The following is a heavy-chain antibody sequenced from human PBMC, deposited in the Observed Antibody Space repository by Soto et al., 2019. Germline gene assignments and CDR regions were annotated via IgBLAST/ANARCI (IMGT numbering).Heavy chain of an antibody. CDR2: IKSKTDGGTT. CDR1: GFTFSNAW. CDR3: TTDVGLKQQRSPH. Sequence: EVQLVESGGGLVKPGGSLRLSCAASGFTFSNAWMSCVRQAPGKGLEWVGRIKSKTDGGTTDYAAPVKGRFTISRDDSKNTLYLQMNSLKTEDTAVYYCTTDVGLKQQRSPHWGQGTLVTVSS. D-gene: IGHD6-13*01. J-gene: IGHJ1*01. V-gene: IGHV3-15*01.